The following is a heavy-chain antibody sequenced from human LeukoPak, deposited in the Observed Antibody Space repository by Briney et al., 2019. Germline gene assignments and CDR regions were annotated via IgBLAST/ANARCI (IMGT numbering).Heavy chain of an antibody. CDR2: ISAYNGNT. CDR1: GFTFTSYG. CDR3: ARDSGYNREVWFDY. Sequence: GASLKVSCTASGFTFTSYGISWVRQAPGQGLEWMGWISAYNGNTNYAQKLQGRVTMTTDTSTSTAYMELRSLRSDDTAVYYCARDSGYNREVWFDYWGQGTLVTVSS. J-gene: IGHJ4*02. D-gene: IGHD5-12*01. V-gene: IGHV1-18*04.